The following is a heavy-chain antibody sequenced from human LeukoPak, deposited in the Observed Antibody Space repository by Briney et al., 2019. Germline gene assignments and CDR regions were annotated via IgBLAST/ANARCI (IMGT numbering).Heavy chain of an antibody. CDR1: GGSISSYY. J-gene: IGHJ4*02. V-gene: IGHV4-59*08. Sequence: TSETLSLTCTVSGGSISSYYWSRIRQPPGKGLEWIGYIYYSGSTNYNPSLKSRVTISVDTSKNQFSLKLSSVTAADTAVYYCARQSYGYFDYWGQGTLVTVSS. D-gene: IGHD5-18*01. CDR3: ARQSYGYFDY. CDR2: IYYSGST.